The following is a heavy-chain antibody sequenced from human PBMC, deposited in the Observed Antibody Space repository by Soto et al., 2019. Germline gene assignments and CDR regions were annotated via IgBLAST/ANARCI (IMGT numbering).Heavy chain of an antibody. J-gene: IGHJ6*02. Sequence: SVKVSCKASGFTFTSSAVQWVRQARGQRLEWIGWIVVGSGNTNYAQKFQGRVTMTRDTSISTAYMELSRLRSDDTAVYYCARDPPGSIAAAGTRYYYYGMDVWGQGTTVTVSS. CDR2: IVVGSGNT. V-gene: IGHV1-58*01. D-gene: IGHD6-13*01. CDR1: GFTFTSSA. CDR3: ARDPPGSIAAAGTRYYYYGMDV.